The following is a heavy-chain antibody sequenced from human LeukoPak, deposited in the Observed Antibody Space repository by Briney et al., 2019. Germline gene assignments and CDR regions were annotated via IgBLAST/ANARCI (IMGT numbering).Heavy chain of an antibody. CDR1: GYTFTSYG. CDR2: ISAYNGNT. CDR3: ARGVIEWELLKGDAFDI. J-gene: IGHJ3*02. Sequence: ASVKVSCKASGYTFTSYGISWVRQATGQGLEWMGWISAYNGNTNYAQKLQGRVTMTTDTSTSTAYMELRSLRSDDTAVYYCARGVIEWELLKGDAFDIWGQGTMVTVSS. V-gene: IGHV1-18*01. D-gene: IGHD1-26*01.